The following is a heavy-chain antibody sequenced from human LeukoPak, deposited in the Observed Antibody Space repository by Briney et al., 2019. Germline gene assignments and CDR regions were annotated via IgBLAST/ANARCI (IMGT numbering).Heavy chain of an antibody. V-gene: IGHV3-9*03. CDR2: ISWNSGSI. J-gene: IGHJ4*02. CDR3: AKDGGYSGYDHFDY. Sequence: GGSLRLSCAASGFTFDDYAMHWVRQAPGKGLEWVSGISWNSGSIGYADSVKGRFTISRDNAKNSLYLQMNSLRAEDMALYYCAKDGGYSGYDHFDYCGQGTLVTVSS. CDR1: GFTFDDYA. D-gene: IGHD5-12*01.